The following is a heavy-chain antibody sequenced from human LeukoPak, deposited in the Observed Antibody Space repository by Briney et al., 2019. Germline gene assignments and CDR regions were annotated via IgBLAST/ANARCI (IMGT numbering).Heavy chain of an antibody. Sequence: GGSLRLSCAASGFTFSDYSMSWIRQAPGKGLEWVSYISSSGSTIYYTNSVKGRFTISRDNAKNSLYLQMNSLRPEDTAVYYCARHPKRPIVGASRWFDPWGQGTQVTVSS. CDR3: ARHPKRPIVGASRWFDP. J-gene: IGHJ5*02. CDR1: GFTFSDYS. V-gene: IGHV3-11*04. CDR2: ISSSGSTI. D-gene: IGHD1-26*01.